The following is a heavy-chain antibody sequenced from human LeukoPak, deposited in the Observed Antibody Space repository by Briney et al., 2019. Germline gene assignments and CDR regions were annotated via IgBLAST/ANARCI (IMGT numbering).Heavy chain of an antibody. CDR1: GFTFSSYA. Sequence: PGGSLRLSCSASGFTFSSYAMHWVRQAPGKGLEYVSAISSNGGSTYYADSVKGRFTISRDNAKNSLYLQMNSLRAEDTAVYYCATEARGYTYGYADYWGQGTLVTVSS. CDR2: ISSNGGST. CDR3: ATEARGYTYGYADY. V-gene: IGHV3-64*04. D-gene: IGHD5-18*01. J-gene: IGHJ4*02.